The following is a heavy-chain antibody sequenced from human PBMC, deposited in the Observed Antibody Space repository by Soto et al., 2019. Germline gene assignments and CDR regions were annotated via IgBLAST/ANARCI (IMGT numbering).Heavy chain of an antibody. V-gene: IGHV3-23*01. CDR1: EFTFRHYA. CDR2: IDVSGGGA. Sequence: ELQLLESGGGLVQPGGSLRLSCAASEFTFRHYAMTWVRQAPGKGLEWVSSIDVSGGGAYYSGSVNGRFTVSRVDSQKTLYLQMRSLRIDDTAVYYCAKDAVAANGEWDWFYPCAQGPLVTVSS. CDR3: AKDAVAANGEWDWFYP. J-gene: IGHJ5*02. D-gene: IGHD2-15*01.